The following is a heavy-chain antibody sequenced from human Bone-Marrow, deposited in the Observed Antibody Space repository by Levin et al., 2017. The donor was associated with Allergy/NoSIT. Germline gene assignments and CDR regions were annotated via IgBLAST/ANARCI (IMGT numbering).Heavy chain of an antibody. V-gene: IGHV3-30*18. Sequence: QPGGSLRLSCAASGFTFSTYGVHWIRQAPGKGLEWVAFTSYDGTFKYYADSVKGRFTISRDNAKNTVDLQVSSLRHEDTAIYYCAKDGYEYSSGWYVDNWGQGTLVTVSS. CDR2: TSYDGTFK. D-gene: IGHD6-19*01. CDR1: GFTFSTYG. CDR3: AKDGYEYSSGWYVDN. J-gene: IGHJ4*02.